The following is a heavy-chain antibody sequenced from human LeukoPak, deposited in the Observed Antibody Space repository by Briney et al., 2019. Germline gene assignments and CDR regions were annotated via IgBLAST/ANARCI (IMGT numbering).Heavy chain of an antibody. CDR1: GFTFSGSA. Sequence: GGSLRLSCAASGFTFSGSAMHWVRQASGKGLEWVGRIRSKANSYATAYAVSVKGRFTISRDDSKNTAYLQMNSLKTEDTAVYYCTRHSPSYYYDSSGYYRIAEYFQHWGQGTLVTVSS. CDR2: IRSKANSYAT. J-gene: IGHJ1*01. V-gene: IGHV3-73*01. CDR3: TRHSPSYYYDSSGYYRIAEYFQH. D-gene: IGHD3-22*01.